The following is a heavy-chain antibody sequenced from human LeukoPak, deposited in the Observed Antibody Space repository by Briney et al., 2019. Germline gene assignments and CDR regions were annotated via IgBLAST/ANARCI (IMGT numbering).Heavy chain of an antibody. CDR3: ARLDSSGYIDFDY. V-gene: IGHV4-30-2*01. J-gene: IGHJ4*02. CDR2: IYHSGST. Sequence: PSQTLSLTCAVSGGSISSGGYSWSWIRRPPGKGLEWIGYIYHSGSTYYNPSLKSRVTISVDRSKNQFSLKLSSVTAADTAVYYCARLDSSGYIDFDYWGQGTLVTVSS. D-gene: IGHD3-22*01. CDR1: GGSISSGGYS.